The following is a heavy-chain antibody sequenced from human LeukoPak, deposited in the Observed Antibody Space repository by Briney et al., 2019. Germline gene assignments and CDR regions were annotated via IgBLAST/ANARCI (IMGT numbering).Heavy chain of an antibody. D-gene: IGHD3-22*01. CDR3: ASLKNSYDSSGYLVTDAFDI. V-gene: IGHV1-18*01. CDR1: GYTFTSNG. Sequence: ASVKVSCKASGYTFTSNGISWVRQAPGQGLEWMGWISAYNGNTNYEQKLQGRVTMTTDTSTSTAYMELRSLSSDDTAVYYCASLKNSYDSSGYLVTDAFDIWGQGTMVTVSS. J-gene: IGHJ3*02. CDR2: ISAYNGNT.